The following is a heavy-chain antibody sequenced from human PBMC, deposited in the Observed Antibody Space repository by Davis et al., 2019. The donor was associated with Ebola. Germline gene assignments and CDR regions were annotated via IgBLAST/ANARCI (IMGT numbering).Heavy chain of an antibody. Sequence: MPSETLSLTCTVSGGSISSYYWSWIRQPPGKGLEWIGYIYYSGSTNYNPSLKSRVTISVDTSTNQFSLKLSSVTAADTAVYYCARGVSPHGLLLDYWYFDLWGRGTLVTVSS. D-gene: IGHD2-15*01. CDR3: ARGVSPHGLLLDYWYFDL. CDR2: IYYSGST. CDR1: GGSISSYY. J-gene: IGHJ2*01. V-gene: IGHV4-59*01.